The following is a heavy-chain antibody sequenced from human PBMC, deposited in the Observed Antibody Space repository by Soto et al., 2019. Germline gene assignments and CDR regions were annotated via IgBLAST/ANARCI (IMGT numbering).Heavy chain of an antibody. CDR2: ISAYNGNT. CDR1: GYTFTNFG. J-gene: IGHJ4*02. D-gene: IGHD3-16*01. Sequence: QVQLVQSGAEVKKPGASVKVSCKASGYTFTNFGISWVRQAPGQGLEWMGWISAYNGNTNYAQKFQGRVTMTTDTSPITAYMEVRSLRFDDTAVYYGARGGTPIDYWGQGTLVTVSS. V-gene: IGHV1-18*01. CDR3: ARGGTPIDY.